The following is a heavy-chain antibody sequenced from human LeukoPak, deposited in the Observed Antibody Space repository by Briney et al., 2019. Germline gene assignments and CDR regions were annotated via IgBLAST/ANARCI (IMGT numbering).Heavy chain of an antibody. CDR3: ARRAGAYSHPYDY. J-gene: IGHJ4*02. D-gene: IGHD4/OR15-4a*01. Sequence: GGSLRLSCTVSGFTVSSNSMSWVRQAPGKGLEWVSFIYSDNTHYSDSVEGRFTISRDNSKNTLYLQMNSLRAEGTAVYYCARRAGAYSHPYDYWGQGTLVTVSS. CDR2: IYSDNT. V-gene: IGHV3-53*01. CDR1: GFTVSSNS.